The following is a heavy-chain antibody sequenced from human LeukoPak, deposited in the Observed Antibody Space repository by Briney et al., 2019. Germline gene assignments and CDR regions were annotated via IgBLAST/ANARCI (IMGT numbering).Heavy chain of an antibody. CDR2: ISSSSSYI. Sequence: GGSLRLSCAASGFTFSSYSMNWVRQAPGKGLEWVSSISSSSSYIYYADSVKGRFTISRDNAKNSLYLQMNSLRAEDTAVYYCARVYDSSGYPDAFDIWGQGTMVTVSS. D-gene: IGHD3-22*01. CDR3: ARVYDSSGYPDAFDI. V-gene: IGHV3-21*04. J-gene: IGHJ3*02. CDR1: GFTFSSYS.